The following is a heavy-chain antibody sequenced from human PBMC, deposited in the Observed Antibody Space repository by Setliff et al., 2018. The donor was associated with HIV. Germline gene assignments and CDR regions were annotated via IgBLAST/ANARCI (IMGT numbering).Heavy chain of an antibody. CDR2: IRNKANSYTT. CDR3: ARGLTIFGVVHDAFDI. D-gene: IGHD3-3*01. Sequence: GGSLRLSCAVSGFTFNNAWMSWVRQVPGKGLEWVGRIRNKANSYTTEYAASVKGRFTISRDDSKNSLHLQMNSLETEDTAVYYCARGLTIFGVVHDAFDIWGQGTMVTVSS. V-gene: IGHV3-72*01. CDR1: GFTFNNAW. J-gene: IGHJ3*02.